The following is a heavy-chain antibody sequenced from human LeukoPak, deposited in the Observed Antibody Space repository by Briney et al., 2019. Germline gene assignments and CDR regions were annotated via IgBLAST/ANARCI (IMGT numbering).Heavy chain of an antibody. Sequence: RPSATLSLPCTVSGYSISSNYFWAWIRQPPGQALEWLGNIYHTGTSNYNQSLKSRITISVDTSKNTFSLRLSSVTAADTAVYYCATTFWSGPTRFDPWGQGTLVTVSS. CDR3: ATTFWSGPTRFDP. D-gene: IGHD3-3*01. J-gene: IGHJ5*02. V-gene: IGHV4-38-2*02. CDR1: GYSISSNYF. CDR2: IYHTGTS.